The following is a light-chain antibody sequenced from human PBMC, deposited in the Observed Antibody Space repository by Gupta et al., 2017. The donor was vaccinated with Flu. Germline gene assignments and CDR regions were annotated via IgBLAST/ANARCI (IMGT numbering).Light chain of an antibody. CDR1: QSVSSY. CDR2: GAS. J-gene: IGKJ4*01. V-gene: IGKV3-11*01. CDR3: QQHANWPLT. Sequence: EIVLTQSPATLSLSPGERATLSCRASQSVSSYLVWYQQKLAQAPRLLIYGASNRATGIPARFSGSGSGTDFTLTISSLEPEDFAVYYCQQHANWPLTFGGGTKVEIK.